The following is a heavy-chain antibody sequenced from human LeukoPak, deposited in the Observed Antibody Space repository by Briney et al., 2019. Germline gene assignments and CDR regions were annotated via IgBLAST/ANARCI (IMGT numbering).Heavy chain of an antibody. CDR3: GRGAVRGVMDFDY. CDR2: IYYSGST. D-gene: IGHD3-10*01. CDR1: GGSLSSGGYY. Sequence: ASETLSLACTVSGGSLSSGGYYGTWTRQHPGRGLEWIRYIYYSGSTYYSPSLKSRLTMSVDTAKNQFSLKLSSVTAADTGVYYCGRGAVRGVMDFDYWGQGTLVSVSS. J-gene: IGHJ4*02. V-gene: IGHV4-31*03.